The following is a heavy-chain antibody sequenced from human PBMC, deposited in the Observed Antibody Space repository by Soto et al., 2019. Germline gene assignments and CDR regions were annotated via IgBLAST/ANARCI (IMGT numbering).Heavy chain of an antibody. V-gene: IGHV1-46*01. CDR2: INPSGET. J-gene: IGHJ4*02. CDR1: GDTFTSYY. Sequence: QVQLVQSGAEVKKPGASVKISCKASGDTFTSYYMHWVRQAPGQGLEWMGIINPSGETRYAQKFQGRVTMTKDTSTSTVYMELSSLRSEDTAVYYCARVYCSGGGCYGIDYWGQGTLVTVSS. CDR3: ARVYCSGGGCYGIDY. D-gene: IGHD2-15*01.